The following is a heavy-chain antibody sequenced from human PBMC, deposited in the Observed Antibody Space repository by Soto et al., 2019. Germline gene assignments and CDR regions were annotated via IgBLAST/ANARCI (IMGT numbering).Heavy chain of an antibody. J-gene: IGHJ5*02. CDR1: GGSISSGGYY. CDR3: ARDQNYDSSGYYPALGNWFDP. V-gene: IGHV4-31*03. Sequence: QVQLQESGPGLVKPSQTLSLTCTVSGGSISSGGYYWSWIRQHPGKGLEWIGYIYYSGSTYYNPSRKSRVTISVDTSKNQFSLKLSSVTAADTAVYYCARDQNYDSSGYYPALGNWFDPWGQGTLVTVSS. D-gene: IGHD3-22*01. CDR2: IYYSGST.